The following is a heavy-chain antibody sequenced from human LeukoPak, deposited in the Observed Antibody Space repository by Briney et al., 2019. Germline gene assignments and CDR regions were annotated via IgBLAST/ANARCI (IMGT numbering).Heavy chain of an antibody. CDR3: ARDRYYDVLGRDAFDL. Sequence: GGSLRLSCAASGFTFSNYAIHWVRQAPGKGLEWVAVISYDGSYKSYADSVKGRFTISRDNSKNMLYLQMNSLRADDTAVYYCARDRYYDVLGRDAFDLWGQGTMVTVSS. CDR1: GFTFSNYA. D-gene: IGHD3-3*01. J-gene: IGHJ3*01. V-gene: IGHV3-30-3*01. CDR2: ISYDGSYK.